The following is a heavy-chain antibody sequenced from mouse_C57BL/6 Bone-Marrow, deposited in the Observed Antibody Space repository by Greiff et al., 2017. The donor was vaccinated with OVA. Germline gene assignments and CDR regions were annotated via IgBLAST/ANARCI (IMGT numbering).Heavy chain of an antibody. V-gene: IGHV5-6*01. CDR3: ARSPKRWLLRVDY. J-gene: IGHJ2*01. CDR1: GFTFSSYG. D-gene: IGHD2-3*01. Sequence: EVMLVESGGDLVKPGGSLKLSCAASGFTFSSYGMSWVRQTPDKRLEWVATISSGGSYTYYPDSVKGRFTISRDNAKNTLYLQMSSLKSEDTAMYYCARSPKRWLLRVDYWGQGTTLTVSS. CDR2: ISSGGSYT.